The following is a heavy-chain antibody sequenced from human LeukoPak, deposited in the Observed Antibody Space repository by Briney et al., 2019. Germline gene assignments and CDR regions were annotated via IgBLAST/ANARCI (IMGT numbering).Heavy chain of an antibody. CDR1: GYTFTSYG. CDR2: ISGYNGNT. Sequence: ASVKVSXKASGYTFTSYGISWVRQAPGQGLEWMGWISGYNGNTNYAQKFQRRVTMTTDTSTSTAYMELRSLRSDDTAVYYCARADIRAIASSGWYGFDYWGQGTLVTVSS. V-gene: IGHV1-18*01. D-gene: IGHD6-19*01. J-gene: IGHJ4*02. CDR3: ARADIRAIASSGWYGFDY.